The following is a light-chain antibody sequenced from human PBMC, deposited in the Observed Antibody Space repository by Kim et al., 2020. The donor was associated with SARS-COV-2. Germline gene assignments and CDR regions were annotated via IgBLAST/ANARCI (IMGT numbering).Light chain of an antibody. Sequence: NFMLTQPHSVSESPGKTVTISCTRSSGSIASNYVQWYQQRPGSAPTTVIFEINQRPSGFPLRFCASIASSSNLPSLPIPGLKPEDEPDSYCLSYLFG. CDR3: LSYL. J-gene: IGLJ2*01. CDR2: EIN. V-gene: IGLV6-57*03. CDR1: SGSIASNY.